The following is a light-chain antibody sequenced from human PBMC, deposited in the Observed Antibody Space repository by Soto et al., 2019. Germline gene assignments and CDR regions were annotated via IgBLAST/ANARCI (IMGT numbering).Light chain of an antibody. V-gene: IGKV3-11*01. Sequence: EIVLTQSPATLSLSPGERATVSCRASQSVSNNLGWYQQKPGQAPRLLIYDASNRATRIPARFSGSGSGTDFTLTISSLEPEDFAVYYCQHGCTFGQGTRLEMK. CDR2: DAS. CDR3: QHGCT. J-gene: IGKJ5*01. CDR1: QSVSNN.